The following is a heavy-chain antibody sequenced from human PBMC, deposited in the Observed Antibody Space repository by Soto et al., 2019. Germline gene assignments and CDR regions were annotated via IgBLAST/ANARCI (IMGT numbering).Heavy chain of an antibody. D-gene: IGHD3-3*01. CDR1: GFTFSNAW. Sequence: EVQLVESGGGLVKPGGSLRLSCAASGFTFSNAWMSWVRQAPGKGLEWVGRIKSKTDGGTTDYAAPVKGRFTISRDDSKNTLYLQMNSLKTEDTVVYYCTSHDFWSGYYSRGYWGQGTLVTVSS. J-gene: IGHJ4*02. CDR3: TSHDFWSGYYSRGY. V-gene: IGHV3-15*01. CDR2: IKSKTDGGTT.